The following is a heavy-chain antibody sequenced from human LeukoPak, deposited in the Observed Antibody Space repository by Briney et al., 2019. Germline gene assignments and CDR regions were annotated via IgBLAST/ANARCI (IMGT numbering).Heavy chain of an antibody. CDR1: GFTFSSYD. V-gene: IGHV3-48*01. CDR2: ISSRGTTM. CDR3: AKAPVTTCSGAYCYPFDY. Sequence: GGSLRLSCAASGFTFSSYDMNWVRQAPGKGPEWVSYISSRGTTMYYADSVKGRFTISRDNAKKSLDLQMNSLRAGDAAVYYCAKAPVTTCSGAYCYPFDYWSQGTLVTVSS. J-gene: IGHJ4*02. D-gene: IGHD2-15*01.